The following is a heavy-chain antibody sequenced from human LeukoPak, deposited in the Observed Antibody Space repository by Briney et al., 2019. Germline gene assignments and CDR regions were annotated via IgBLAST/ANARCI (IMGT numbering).Heavy chain of an antibody. Sequence: GGSLRLPCAASGFTFSNAWMTWVRQAPGKGLEWVGRIKTKTDGGTTDYAAPVKGRFTISRDDSKNTLYLQMNSLKTEDTAVYYCTTDAATIAAAGTGPYWGQGTLVTVSS. J-gene: IGHJ4*02. V-gene: IGHV3-15*01. CDR3: TTDAATIAAAGTGPY. CDR2: IKTKTDGGTT. D-gene: IGHD6-13*01. CDR1: GFTFSNAW.